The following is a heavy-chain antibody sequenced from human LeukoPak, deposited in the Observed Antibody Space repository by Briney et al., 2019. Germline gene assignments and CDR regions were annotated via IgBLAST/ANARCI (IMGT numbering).Heavy chain of an antibody. J-gene: IGHJ4*02. D-gene: IGHD6-13*01. Sequence: SETLSLTCTVSGGSISSSSYYWGWIRQPPGKGLEWIGSIYYSGSTYYNPSLKSRVTISVDTSKNQFSLKLSSVTAADTAVYYCARDPPGAAAVSYYFDYWGQGTLVTVSS. V-gene: IGHV4-39*07. CDR1: GGSISSSSYY. CDR3: ARDPPGAAAVSYYFDY. CDR2: IYYSGST.